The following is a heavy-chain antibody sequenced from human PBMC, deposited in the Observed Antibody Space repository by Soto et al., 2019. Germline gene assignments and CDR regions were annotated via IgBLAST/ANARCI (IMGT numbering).Heavy chain of an antibody. CDR1: GYSFTSYW. J-gene: IGHJ5*02. CDR3: ARRGIVRGGVPWFDP. Sequence: GESLKISCKGSGYSFTSYWIGWVRQMPGEGLEWMGIIYPGDSDTRYSPSFQGQVTISADKSISTAYLQWSSLKASDTAVYYWARRGIVRGGVPWFDPWGQGTLVTVSS. D-gene: IGHD3-10*01. CDR2: IYPGDSDT. V-gene: IGHV5-51*01.